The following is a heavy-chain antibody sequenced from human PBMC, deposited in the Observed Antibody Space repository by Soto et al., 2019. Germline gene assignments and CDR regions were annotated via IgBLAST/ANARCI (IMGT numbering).Heavy chain of an antibody. CDR3: ARASHRYCSSTSCHGYGMDV. J-gene: IGHJ6*02. CDR2: IIPIFGTA. V-gene: IGHV1-69*13. CDR1: GGTFSSYA. D-gene: IGHD2-2*01. Sequence: SVKVSCKASGGTFSSYAISWVRQAPGQGLEWMGGIIPIFGTANYAQKFQGRVTITADESTSTAYMELSSLRSEDTAVYYCARASHRYCSSTSCHGYGMDVWGQGTTVTVSS.